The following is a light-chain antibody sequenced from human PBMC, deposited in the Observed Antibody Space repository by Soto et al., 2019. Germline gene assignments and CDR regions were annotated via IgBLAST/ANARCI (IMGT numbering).Light chain of an antibody. V-gene: IGLV2-14*01. J-gene: IGLJ1*01. CDR1: ISDVGDYNY. Sequence: QSVLTEPSSLSGSPGQSITISCTGTISDVGDYNYVSWYQQLPGKAPKVMIYEVSNRPSGVSNRFSGSKSGITASLTISGLQAEDEADYYCSSYTSSSTYVFGTGTKVTV. CDR3: SSYTSSSTYV. CDR2: EVS.